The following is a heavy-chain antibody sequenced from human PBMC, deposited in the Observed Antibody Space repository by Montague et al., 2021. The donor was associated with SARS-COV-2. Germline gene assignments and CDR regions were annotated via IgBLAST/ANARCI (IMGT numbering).Heavy chain of an antibody. D-gene: IGHD7-27*01. J-gene: IGHJ4*02. CDR3: AHSLLFSSLGDLDS. CDR2: VFWNDDK. V-gene: IGHV2-5*01. Sequence: PALGKPTQTLTLTCTFSGFSLISDGVGVGWIRQPPRKALEWLALVFWNDDKRYNSSLKNRLTVTKDTSKNQVVLTMTNMDPLDTGTYYCAHSLLFSSLGDLDSWGQGTLVTVAS. CDR1: GFSLISDGVG.